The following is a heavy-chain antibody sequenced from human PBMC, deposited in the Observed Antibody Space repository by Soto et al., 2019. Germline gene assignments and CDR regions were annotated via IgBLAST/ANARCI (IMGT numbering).Heavy chain of an antibody. CDR3: ARVNIPEWGPYYYYYGMDV. Sequence: GASVKVSCKASGYTFTSYGISWVRQAPGQGLEWMGWISAYNGNTNYAQKLQGRVTMTTDTSTSTAYMELRSLRSDDPAVYYCARVNIPEWGPYYYYYGMDVWGQGTTVTVSS. CDR1: GYTFTSYG. CDR2: ISAYNGNT. D-gene: IGHD3-3*01. V-gene: IGHV1-18*01. J-gene: IGHJ6*02.